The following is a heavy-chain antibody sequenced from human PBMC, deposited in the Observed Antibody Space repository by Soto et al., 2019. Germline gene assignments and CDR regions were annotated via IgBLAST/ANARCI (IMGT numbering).Heavy chain of an antibody. CDR2: IHYNGRT. J-gene: IGHJ6*02. V-gene: IGHV4-59*02. CDR1: GVSVSDYH. D-gene: IGHD6-19*01. CDR3: ARVIAVTAYGGDYYYGMDV. Sequence: SETLSLTCSVSGVSVSDYHWTWIRLTPKKELQWIGKIHYNGRTVSSPSLKSRVTISVDKSANLVSLKLNSVTTADTAVYYCARVIAVTAYGGDYYYGMDVWGQGTTVTAP.